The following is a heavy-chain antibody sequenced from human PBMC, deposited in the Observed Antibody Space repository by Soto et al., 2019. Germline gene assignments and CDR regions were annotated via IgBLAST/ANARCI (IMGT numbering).Heavy chain of an antibody. CDR3: ARYGFANGLDL. J-gene: IGHJ6*02. Sequence: GGSLRLSCTLSGFTFSRDWMAWVRQAPGKGLEWVANMRPDESEKYYVDSVRGRFTISRDGAENSLHLQMDSLRAEDTALYYCARYGFANGLDLWGQGTTVTV. V-gene: IGHV3-7*03. CDR2: MRPDESEK. CDR1: GFTFSRDW. D-gene: IGHD3-10*01.